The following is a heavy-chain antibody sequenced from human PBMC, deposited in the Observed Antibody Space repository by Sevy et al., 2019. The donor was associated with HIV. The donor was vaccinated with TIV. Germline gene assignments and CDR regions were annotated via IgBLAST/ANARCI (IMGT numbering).Heavy chain of an antibody. CDR2: MSPKSGST. V-gene: IGHV1-8*02. CDR3: ASGGSGDVWNYGYYYYGMDV. D-gene: IGHD3-3*01. CDR1: GDTFSTYD. J-gene: IGHJ6*04. Sequence: ASVKVSCKASGDTFSTYDINWVRQAPGQGLEWMGWMSPKSGSTGFAQKFQGRLTMTRDTSINTAYMELSSLRSEDTGVYYWASGGSGDVWNYGYYYYGMDVCGYGSTVTISS.